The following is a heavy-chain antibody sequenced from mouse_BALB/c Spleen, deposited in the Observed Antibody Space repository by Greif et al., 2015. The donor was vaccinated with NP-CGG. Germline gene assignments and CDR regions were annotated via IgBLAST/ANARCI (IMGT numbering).Heavy chain of an antibody. D-gene: IGHD2-4*01. J-gene: IGHJ2*01. Sequence: EVMLVESGPELVKPGASVKISCKASGYTFTDYNMHWVKQSHGKSLEWIGYIYPYNGGTGYNQKFKSKATLTVDNSSSTAYMELRSLTSEDSAVYYCARRIYYDYLDYWGQGTTLTVSS. CDR3: ARRIYYDYLDY. V-gene: IGHV1S29*02. CDR1: GYTFTDYN. CDR2: IYPYNGGT.